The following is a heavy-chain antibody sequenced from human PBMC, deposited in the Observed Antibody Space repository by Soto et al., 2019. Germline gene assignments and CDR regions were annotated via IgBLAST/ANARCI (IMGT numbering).Heavy chain of an antibody. CDR1: GGSINRYY. Sequence: SETLSLTCTVAGGSINRYYLSWIRQNPGKGLEWIGYIYYSGSTNYNPSFKSRVTISVDTSKNQFSLKLSSVTVADTAVYYCARHNYGSGETNWFDPWGQGTLVTVSS. CDR3: ARHNYGSGETNWFDP. J-gene: IGHJ5*02. D-gene: IGHD3-10*01. V-gene: IGHV4-59*08. CDR2: IYYSGST.